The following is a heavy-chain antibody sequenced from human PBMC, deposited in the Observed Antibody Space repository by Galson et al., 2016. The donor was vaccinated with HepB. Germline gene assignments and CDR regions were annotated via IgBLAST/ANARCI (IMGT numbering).Heavy chain of an antibody. CDR1: GGSMSRYY. Sequence: SETLSLTCSVSGGSMSRYYWSWIRQPPGKGLEWVGFIYYSGSTSYNPSLRSRVTISVDTSENQFFLTLTSVTAADTAVYYCARRSDDAFGSGSLDFWGQGTLVTVSS. CDR3: ARRSDDAFGSGSLDF. D-gene: IGHD3-10*01. V-gene: IGHV4-59*08. J-gene: IGHJ4*02. CDR2: IYYSGST.